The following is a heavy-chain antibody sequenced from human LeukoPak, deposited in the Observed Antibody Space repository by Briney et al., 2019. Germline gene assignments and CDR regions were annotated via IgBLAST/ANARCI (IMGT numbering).Heavy chain of an antibody. V-gene: IGHV3-21*01. CDR1: GFTFSSYS. Sequence: GGSLRLSCAASGFTFSSYSMNWVRQAPGKGLEWVSSISSSSSYIYYADSVKGRFTISRDNAKNSLYLQTNSLRAEDTAVYYCARDRNSGYDSSFDYWGQGTLVTVSS. J-gene: IGHJ4*02. CDR2: ISSSSSYI. D-gene: IGHD5-12*01. CDR3: ARDRNSGYDSSFDY.